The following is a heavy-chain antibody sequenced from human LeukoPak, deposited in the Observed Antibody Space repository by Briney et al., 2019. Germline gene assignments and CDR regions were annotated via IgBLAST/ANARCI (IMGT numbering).Heavy chain of an antibody. Sequence: ASVKVSCKASGGTFSSYAISWVRQAPGQGLEWMGRIIPILGIANYAQKFQGRVTITADKSTSTAYMELSSLRSEDTAVYYCARAGLRGVAATTPVYWFDPWGQGTLVTVSS. CDR3: ARAGLRGVAATTPVYWFDP. V-gene: IGHV1-69*04. J-gene: IGHJ5*02. CDR1: GGTFSSYA. CDR2: IIPILGIA. D-gene: IGHD2-15*01.